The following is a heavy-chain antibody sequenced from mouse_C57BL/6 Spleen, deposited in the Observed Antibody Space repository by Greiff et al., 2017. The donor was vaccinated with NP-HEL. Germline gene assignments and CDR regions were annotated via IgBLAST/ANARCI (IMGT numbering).Heavy chain of an antibody. CDR3: ARGYYGSSSFAY. CDR2: IDPSDSYT. Sequence: QVQLQQPGAELVMPGASVKLSCKASGYTFTSYWMHWVKQRPGQGLEWIGAIDPSDSYTNYNQKFKGKSTLTVDKSSSTAYMQLSSLTSEDSAVYYGARGYYGSSSFAYWGQGTLVTVSA. J-gene: IGHJ3*01. CDR1: GYTFTSYW. V-gene: IGHV1-69*01. D-gene: IGHD1-1*01.